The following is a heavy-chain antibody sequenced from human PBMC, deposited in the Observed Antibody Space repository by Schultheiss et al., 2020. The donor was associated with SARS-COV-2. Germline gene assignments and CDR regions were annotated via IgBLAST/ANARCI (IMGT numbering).Heavy chain of an antibody. CDR3: VKEGEEMGTS. Sequence: GGSLRLSCAASGFSFNDAWMNWVRQAPGKGLEWVGRIRSKSDGGTTDDAAPVRGRFTISRDNAKNSLYLQMNSLRDEDTAVYYCVKEGEEMGTSWGQGTLVTVSS. D-gene: IGHD1-1*01. J-gene: IGHJ4*02. V-gene: IGHV3-15*07. CDR2: IRSKSDGGTT. CDR1: GFSFNDAW.